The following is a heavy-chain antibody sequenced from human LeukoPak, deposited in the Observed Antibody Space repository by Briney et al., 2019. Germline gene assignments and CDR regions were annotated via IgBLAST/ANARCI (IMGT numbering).Heavy chain of an antibody. CDR1: GGSSSETTYY. J-gene: IGHJ3*02. CDR3: ASPSKLVISRGGFDI. CDR2: IHFSKT. V-gene: IGHV4-39*01. Sequence: PSETLSLTCTVSGGSSSETTYYWTWIRQPPGKGLEWIASIHFSKTKYNPSLKSRVTISGDTSKNQFSLKLSSVTAADTAVYYCASPSKLVISRGGFDIWGQGTVVTVSA. D-gene: IGHD3-22*01.